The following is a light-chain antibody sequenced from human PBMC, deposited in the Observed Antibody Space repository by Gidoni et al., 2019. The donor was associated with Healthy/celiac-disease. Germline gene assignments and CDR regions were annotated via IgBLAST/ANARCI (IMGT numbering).Light chain of an antibody. CDR1: QSVSSN. CDR2: GAS. CDR3: QQYNNSPLT. Sequence: PATLSVPPGDRATLSCRASQSVSSNLAWYQQKPGQAPRLLLYGASTRATGIPARFSGSGSGTEFTLTISSLQSEDFAVYYCQQYNNSPLTFGQGTKVEIK. J-gene: IGKJ1*01. V-gene: IGKV3-15*01.